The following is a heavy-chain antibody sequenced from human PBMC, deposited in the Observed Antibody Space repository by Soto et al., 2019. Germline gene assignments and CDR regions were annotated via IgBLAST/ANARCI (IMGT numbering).Heavy chain of an antibody. CDR2: IPYDGSNK. CDR3: AKDEYYYDSRGYGHYYYGMDV. V-gene: IGHV3-30*18. CDR1: GFTFSSYG. D-gene: IGHD3-22*01. J-gene: IGHJ6*02. Sequence: GGSLRLSCAASGFTFSSYGMHWVRQAPGKGLEWVAVIPYDGSNKYYADSVKGRFTISRDNSKNTLYLQMNSLRAEDTAVYYCAKDEYYYDSRGYGHYYYGMDVWGQGTTVTVSS.